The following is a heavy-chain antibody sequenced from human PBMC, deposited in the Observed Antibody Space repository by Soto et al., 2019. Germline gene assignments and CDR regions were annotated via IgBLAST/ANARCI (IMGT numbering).Heavy chain of an antibody. J-gene: IGHJ5*02. D-gene: IGHD3-22*01. CDR3: ERPPEENEDDGSAYFHWFDP. V-gene: IGHV5-51*01. Sequence: GESLKISCKGSGYSFTSYWIGWVRQMPGKGLEWMGIIYPGDSDTRYSPSFQGQVTISADKSISTAYLQWSSLKASDTAMYYCERPPEENEDDGSAYFHWFDPWGQGTLVTVSS. CDR2: IYPGDSDT. CDR1: GYSFTSYW.